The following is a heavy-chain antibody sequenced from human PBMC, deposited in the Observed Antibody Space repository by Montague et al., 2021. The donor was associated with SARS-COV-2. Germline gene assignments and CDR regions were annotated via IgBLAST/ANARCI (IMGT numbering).Heavy chain of an antibody. D-gene: IGHD3-22*01. CDR3: ARAPWGYYDSSGYLDY. CDR2: MSNSNSYI. CDR1: GFTFSSYS. J-gene: IGHJ4*02. Sequence: SLRLSCAASGFTFSSYSMNWVRQAPGKGLEWVSSMSNSNSYIYYADSVKGRFTISRDNAKNSLYLQMNSLRAEDTAVYYCARAPWGYYDSSGYLDYWGQGTLVTVSS. V-gene: IGHV3-21*01.